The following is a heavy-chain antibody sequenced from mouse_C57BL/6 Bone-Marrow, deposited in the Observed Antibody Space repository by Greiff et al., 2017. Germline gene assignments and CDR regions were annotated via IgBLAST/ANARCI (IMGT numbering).Heavy chain of an antibody. Sequence: VHVKQSGPVLVKPGASVKMSCKASGYTFTDYYMNWVKQSHGKSLEWIGVINPYNGGTSYNQKFKGKATLTVDKSSSTAYMELNSLTSEDSAVYYCARAVPLYYAMDYWGQGTSVTVSS. V-gene: IGHV1-19*01. CDR3: ARAVPLYYAMDY. CDR1: GYTFTDYY. CDR2: INPYNGGT. D-gene: IGHD6-1*01. J-gene: IGHJ4*01.